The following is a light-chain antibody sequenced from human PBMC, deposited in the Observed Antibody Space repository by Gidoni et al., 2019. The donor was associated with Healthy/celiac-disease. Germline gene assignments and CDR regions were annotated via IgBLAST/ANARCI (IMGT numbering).Light chain of an antibody. CDR3: SSYTSSSTLV. CDR2: DVS. J-gene: IGLJ2*01. V-gene: IGLV2-14*03. CDR1: SSDVGGYNY. Sequence: QSPLTQPASVSRSPGQSITISCTGTSSDVGGYNYVSWYQQHPGKAPKLMIYDVSNRPSGVSNRFSGSKSGNTASLTISGLQAEDEADYYCSSYTSSSTLVFGGGTKLTVL.